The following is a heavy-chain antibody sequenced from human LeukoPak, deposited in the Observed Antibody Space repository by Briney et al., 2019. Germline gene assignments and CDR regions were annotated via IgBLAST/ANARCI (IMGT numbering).Heavy chain of an antibody. D-gene: IGHD3-22*01. CDR3: ASSDSSGYSPDY. CDR1: GYTFTSYA. Sequence: ASVKVSCKASGYTFTSYAMHWVRQAPGQRLEWMGWINAGNGNTKYSQKFQGRVTITRDTSASTAYMELSSLRSEDTAVYYCASSDSSGYSPDYWGQGTLVTVSP. V-gene: IGHV1-3*01. J-gene: IGHJ4*02. CDR2: INAGNGNT.